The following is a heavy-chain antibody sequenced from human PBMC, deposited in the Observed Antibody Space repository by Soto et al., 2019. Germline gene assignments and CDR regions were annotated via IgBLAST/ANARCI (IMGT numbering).Heavy chain of an antibody. V-gene: IGHV1-69*04. Sequence: QVRLVQSGAEVKRPGSSVKVSCKASGDTFSFYSINWVRQAPGLGLEWMGRVNPILSMSNYAQRFQGRVTMHADKSTSTAYMELSGLRSEDTAMYYCATSYGSGYRAFDYWGQGALVTVSS. CDR1: GDTFSFYS. J-gene: IGHJ4*02. CDR3: ATSYGSGYRAFDY. CDR2: VNPILSMS. D-gene: IGHD3-10*01.